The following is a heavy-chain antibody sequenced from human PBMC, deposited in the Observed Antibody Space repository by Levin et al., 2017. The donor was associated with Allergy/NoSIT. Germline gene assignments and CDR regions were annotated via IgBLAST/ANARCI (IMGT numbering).Heavy chain of an antibody. V-gene: IGHV3-23*01. CDR2: ITDTGAAT. CDR1: RSTFSTYG. J-gene: IGHJ4*02. CDR3: AKDSSNSWFDY. D-gene: IGHD4-11*01. Sequence: ETLSLTCAASRSTFSTYGMSWVRQAPGKGPDWVATITDTGAATYYPDSVRGRFTISRDNSKNTLYLQMNSLRVEDTALYYCAKDSSNSWFDYWGREPWSPSPQ.